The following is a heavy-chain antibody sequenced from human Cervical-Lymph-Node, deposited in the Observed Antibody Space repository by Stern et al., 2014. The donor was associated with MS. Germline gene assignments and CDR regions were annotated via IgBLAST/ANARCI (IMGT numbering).Heavy chain of an antibody. V-gene: IGHV1-69*06. Sequence: QLVQSGAEVKKPGSSGKVSCKASGGTFNSYAMNWVRQAPGQGLECMVGIIPIFGPANYAQKFQGRVTITADKSTSTAYMELSSLRSEDTAVYYCATTGTQGGWFDPWGQGTLVTVSS. CDR1: GGTFNSYA. J-gene: IGHJ5*02. CDR3: ATTGTQGGWFDP. D-gene: IGHD1-14*01. CDR2: IIPIFGPA.